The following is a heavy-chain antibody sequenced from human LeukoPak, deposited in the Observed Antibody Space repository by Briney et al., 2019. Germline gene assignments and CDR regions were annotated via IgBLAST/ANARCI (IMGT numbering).Heavy chain of an antibody. CDR2: SYYSCST. CDR3: ARCGYSYRPAPY. D-gene: IGHD5-18*01. V-gene: IGHV4-39*01. J-gene: IGHJ4*02. Sequence: SGTLSLTCTVSGGSISSRTYYCGWVRQPPGKPPQWIGSSYYSCSTYYKRSLRSRITISEDTSKNQSSLQLSSVTSADTPLYYRARCGYSYRPAPYWGQGTLVTVSS. CDR1: GGSISSRTYY.